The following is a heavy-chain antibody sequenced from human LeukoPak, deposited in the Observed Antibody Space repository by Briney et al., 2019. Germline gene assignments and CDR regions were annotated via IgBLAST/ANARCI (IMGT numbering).Heavy chain of an antibody. J-gene: IGHJ4*02. CDR3: ARLYSSGCDDFEY. D-gene: IGHD6-19*01. Sequence: GGSLRLSCAASGFTFSSYWMSWVRQAPGKGLEWVSGINCNGKTTEYADSVKGRFTISRDTAKNSLYLQMNSLRAEDTAVYYCARLYSSGCDDFEYWGGGDRVTVSS. V-gene: IGHV3-33*08. CDR2: INCNGKTT. CDR1: GFTFSSYW.